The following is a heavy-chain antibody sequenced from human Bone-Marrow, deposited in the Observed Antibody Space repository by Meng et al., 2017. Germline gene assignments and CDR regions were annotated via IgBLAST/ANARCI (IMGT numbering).Heavy chain of an antibody. V-gene: IGHV4-4*07. D-gene: IGHD3-16*02. Sequence: SETLSLTCTVSGGSIISYYWSWIRQPAGKGLEWIGRIYTSGSTNYNPSLKSRVTMSVDTSKNQFSLKLTSVTAADTAVYYYARGGYDYVWGSYRYTGYFDYWGQGTLVTVSS. CDR3: ARGGYDYVWGSYRYTGYFDY. CDR2: IYTSGST. J-gene: IGHJ4*02. CDR1: GGSIISYY.